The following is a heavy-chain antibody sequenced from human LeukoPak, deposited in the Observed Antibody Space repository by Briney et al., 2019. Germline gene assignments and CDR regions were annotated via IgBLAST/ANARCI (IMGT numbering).Heavy chain of an antibody. Sequence: GGSLRLSCAASGFTFSSHGMHWVRQAPGKGLEWVAFIRYDGSNKYYADSVKGRFTISRDNSKNTLYLQMNSLRAEDTAVYYCAKGIAARTLGYFDYWGQGTLVTVSS. D-gene: IGHD6-6*01. V-gene: IGHV3-30*02. CDR1: GFTFSSHG. CDR3: AKGIAARTLGYFDY. CDR2: IRYDGSNK. J-gene: IGHJ4*02.